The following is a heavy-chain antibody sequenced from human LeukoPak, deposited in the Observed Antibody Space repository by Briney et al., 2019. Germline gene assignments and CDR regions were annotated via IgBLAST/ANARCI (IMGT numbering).Heavy chain of an antibody. CDR3: ARSHMYGDYGKDI. Sequence: GRSLRLSCAASGFTFSSYAMHWVRQAPGKGLEWVAVISYDGSNKYYADSVKGRFTITRDNANNTLYLQMNSLRAEDAAIYYCARSHMYGDYGKDIWGHGTVVAVSS. D-gene: IGHD4-17*01. J-gene: IGHJ3*02. V-gene: IGHV3-30-3*01. CDR2: ISYDGSNK. CDR1: GFTFSSYA.